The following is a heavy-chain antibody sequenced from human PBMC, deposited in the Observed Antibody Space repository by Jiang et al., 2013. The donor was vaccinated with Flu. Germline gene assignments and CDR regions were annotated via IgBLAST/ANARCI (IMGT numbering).Heavy chain of an antibody. J-gene: IGHJ4*02. CDR3: ARAENGAAGD. CDR2: ISYSGST. CDR1: GASIKNYD. V-gene: IGHV4-59*01. Sequence: PGLVKPSETLSLTCTVSGASIKNYDWSWIRQPPGSRLEWIGDISYSGSTYYNPSLSSRVTISIDTSKNEFSLKLISVTAADTAVYYCARAENGAAGDWGQGTLVTVSS. D-gene: IGHD2-8*01.